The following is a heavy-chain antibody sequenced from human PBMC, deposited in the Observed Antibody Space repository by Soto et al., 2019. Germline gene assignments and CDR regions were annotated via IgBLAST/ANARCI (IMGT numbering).Heavy chain of an antibody. Sequence: EVQLVESGGDLVQPGGSLRLSCAASGFTFSNYWMSWVRQAPGKGLEWVANIKQDGSEKYSVDSVKGRFTISGDNAKNSLYLQMNNLRAEDTGVYYCARESGIAARLFYFDSWGQGTLVTVSS. CDR3: ARESGIAARLFYFDS. J-gene: IGHJ4*02. CDR2: IKQDGSEK. CDR1: GFTFSNYW. V-gene: IGHV3-7*01. D-gene: IGHD6-6*01.